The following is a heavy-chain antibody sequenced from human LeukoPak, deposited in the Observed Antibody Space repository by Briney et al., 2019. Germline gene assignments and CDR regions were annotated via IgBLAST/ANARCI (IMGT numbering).Heavy chain of an antibody. J-gene: IGHJ3*02. CDR2: MNPNSGNT. CDR1: GYTFTDYD. D-gene: IGHD1-7*01. Sequence: ASVKVSCRASGYTFTDYDINWVRQATGQGLEWMGWMNPNSGNTGDAQTFQGRVTITRNTSISTAYMELSSLRSEDTAVYYCARGSGNYEDAFDIWGQGTMVTVSS. CDR3: ARGSGNYEDAFDI. V-gene: IGHV1-8*03.